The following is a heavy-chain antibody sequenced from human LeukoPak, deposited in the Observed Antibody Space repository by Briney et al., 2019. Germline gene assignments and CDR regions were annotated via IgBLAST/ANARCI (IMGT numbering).Heavy chain of an antibody. CDR1: GGSFSGYY. J-gene: IGHJ5*02. D-gene: IGHD2-15*01. V-gene: IGHV4-34*01. Sequence: SETLSLTCAVYGGSFSGYYWSWIRQPPGKGLEWIGEINHSGSTNYNPSLKSRATISVDTSKNQFSLKLSSVTAADTAVYYCARGRYCSGGSCARRGNWFDPWGQGTLVTVSS. CDR3: ARGRYCSGGSCARRGNWFDP. CDR2: INHSGST.